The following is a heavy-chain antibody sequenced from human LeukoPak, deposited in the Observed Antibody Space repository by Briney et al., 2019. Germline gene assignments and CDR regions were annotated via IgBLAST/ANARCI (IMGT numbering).Heavy chain of an antibody. CDR3: AKDTYDILTGPTGY. CDR2: IRYDGSNK. D-gene: IGHD3-9*01. Sequence: PGGSLRLSCAESGFTFSSYGMHWVRQAPGKGLEWVAFIRYDGSNKYYADSVKGRFTISRDNSKNTLYLQMNSLRAEDTAVYYCAKDTYDILTGPTGYWGQGTLVTVSS. V-gene: IGHV3-30*02. CDR1: GFTFSSYG. J-gene: IGHJ4*02.